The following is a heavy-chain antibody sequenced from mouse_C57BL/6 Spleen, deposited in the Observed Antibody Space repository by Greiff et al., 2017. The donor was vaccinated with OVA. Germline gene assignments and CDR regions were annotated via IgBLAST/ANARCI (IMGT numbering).Heavy chain of an antibody. CDR2: IDPETGGT. CDR3: TRDYDYDGHYFDY. D-gene: IGHD2-4*01. CDR1: GYTFTDYE. V-gene: IGHV1-15*01. Sequence: VQLQQSGAELVRPGASVTLSCKASGYTFTDYEMHWVKQTPVHGLEWIGAIDPETGGTAYNQKFKGKAILTADKSSSTAYMELRSLTSEDSAVYYCTRDYDYDGHYFDYWGQGTTLTVSS. J-gene: IGHJ2*01.